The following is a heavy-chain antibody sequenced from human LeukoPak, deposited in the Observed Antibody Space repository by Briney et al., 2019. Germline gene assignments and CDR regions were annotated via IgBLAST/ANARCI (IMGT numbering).Heavy chain of an antibody. V-gene: IGHV3-7*03. Sequence: GGSLRLSCAASGFTFSSYWMSWVRQAPGKGLEWVANIKQDGSEKYYVDSVKGRFTISRDNAKNSLYLQMNSLRAEDTAVYYCARLYYDFWSGYYTGYYFDYWGQGTLVTVSS. CDR2: IKQDGSEK. CDR1: GFTFSSYW. CDR3: ARLYYDFWSGYYTGYYFDY. J-gene: IGHJ4*02. D-gene: IGHD3-3*01.